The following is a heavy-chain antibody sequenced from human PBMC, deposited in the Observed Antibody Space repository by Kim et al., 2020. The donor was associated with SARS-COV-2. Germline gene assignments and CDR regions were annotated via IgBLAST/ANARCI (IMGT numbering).Heavy chain of an antibody. D-gene: IGHD3-10*01. J-gene: IGHJ5*02. CDR3: TRDRDYYGSGSYGFDP. CDR1: GFTFGDYA. V-gene: IGHV3-49*03. Sequence: GGSLRLSCTASGFTFGDYAMSWFRQAPGKGLEWVGFIRSKAYGGTTEYAASVKGRFTISRDDSKSIAYLQMNSLKTEDTAVYYCTRDRDYYGSGSYGFDPWGQGTLVTVSS. CDR2: IRSKAYGGTT.